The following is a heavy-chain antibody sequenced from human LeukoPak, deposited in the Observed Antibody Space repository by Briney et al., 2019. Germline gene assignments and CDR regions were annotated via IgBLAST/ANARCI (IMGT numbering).Heavy chain of an antibody. V-gene: IGHV3-21*01. CDR2: ISSSSSYI. Sequence: GSLRLSCAASGFRFNSYNMNWVRQAPGKGLEWVSSISSSSSYIYYADSVKGRFTISRDNAKNSLYLQMNGLRAEDTAVYYCARGGGNWNFYYDMDVWGLGTTVTVSS. CDR3: ARGGGNWNFYYDMDV. J-gene: IGHJ6*02. D-gene: IGHD1-1*01. CDR1: GFRFNSYN.